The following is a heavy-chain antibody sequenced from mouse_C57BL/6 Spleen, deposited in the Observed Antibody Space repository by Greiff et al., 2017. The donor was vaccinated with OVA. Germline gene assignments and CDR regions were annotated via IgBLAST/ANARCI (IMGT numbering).Heavy chain of an antibody. CDR3: ARRRITTVAPYYFDY. D-gene: IGHD1-1*01. CDR1: GYTFTTYP. V-gene: IGHV1-47*01. CDR2: IHPYNDDT. J-gene: IGHJ2*01. Sequence: VQLQQSGAELVKPGASVKMSCKASGYTFTTYPLEWMKQNHGKSLEWIGTIHPYNDDTTYNEKFKGKATLSVEKSSSTVYLELSLLTSNDSAVYYFARRRITTVAPYYFDYWGQGTTLTVSS.